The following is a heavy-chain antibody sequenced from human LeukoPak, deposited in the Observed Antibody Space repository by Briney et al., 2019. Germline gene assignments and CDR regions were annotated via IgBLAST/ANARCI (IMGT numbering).Heavy chain of an antibody. V-gene: IGHV3-30*02. CDR3: AKDSSSGRINWFDP. D-gene: IGHD6-19*01. CDR1: GFTVSSNS. J-gene: IGHJ5*02. Sequence: GGSLRLSCTVSGFTVSSNSMSWVRQAPGKGLEWVAFIRYDGSNKYYADSVKGRFTISRDNSKNTLYLQMNSLRAEDTAVYYCAKDSSSGRINWFDPWGQGTLVTVSS. CDR2: IRYDGSNK.